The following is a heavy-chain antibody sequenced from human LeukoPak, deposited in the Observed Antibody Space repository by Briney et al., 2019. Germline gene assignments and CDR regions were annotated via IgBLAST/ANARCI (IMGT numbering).Heavy chain of an antibody. CDR2: ISSSGSTI. CDR1: GFTFSDYY. D-gene: IGHD1-26*01. V-gene: IGHV3-11*01. CDR3: AKDLYSGSYYPFDY. J-gene: IGHJ4*02. Sequence: GGSLRLSCAASGFTFSDYYMSWIRQAPGKGLEWVSYISSSGSTIYYADSVKGRFTISRDNAKNSLYLQMNSLRAEDTAVYYCAKDLYSGSYYPFDYWGQGTLVTVSS.